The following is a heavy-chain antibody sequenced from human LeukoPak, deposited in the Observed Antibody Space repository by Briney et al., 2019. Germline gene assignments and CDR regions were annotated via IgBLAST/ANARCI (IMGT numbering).Heavy chain of an antibody. J-gene: IGHJ4*02. CDR2: ISWNSGSI. V-gene: IGHV3-9*01. Sequence: GGSLRLSCAASGFTFDDYAMHWVRQAPGKGLEWVSGISWNSGSIGYADSVKGRFTISRDNAKNSLYLQMNSLRAEDTALYYCAKGATRSTRYYFDYWGQGTLVTVSS. CDR1: GFTFDDYA. CDR3: AKGATRSTRYYFDY. D-gene: IGHD5-12*01.